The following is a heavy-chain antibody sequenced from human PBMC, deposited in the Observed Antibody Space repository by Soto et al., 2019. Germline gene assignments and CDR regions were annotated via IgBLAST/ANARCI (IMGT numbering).Heavy chain of an antibody. J-gene: IGHJ5*02. CDR2: IKQDGSEK. Sequence: GGSLRLSCVASGLTFSSYWMSWVRQAPGKGLEWVANIKQDGSEKYYVDSVKGQFTISRDNAKNSVYLQMNSLRAEDTAVYHCASGRRYVKAADGTGWFDPWSQGTLVTVSS. V-gene: IGHV3-7*05. CDR1: GLTFSSYW. CDR3: ASGRRYVKAADGTGWFDP. D-gene: IGHD6-13*01.